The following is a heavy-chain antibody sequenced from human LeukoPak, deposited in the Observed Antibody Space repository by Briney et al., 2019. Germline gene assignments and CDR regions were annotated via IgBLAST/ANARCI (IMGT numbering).Heavy chain of an antibody. V-gene: IGHV1-69*05. Sequence: GSSMKVSCKASGGTFSSYAISWVRQAPGQGLEWMGGIIPIFGTANYAQKFQGRVTITTDESTSTAYMELSSLRSEDTAVYYCARGGDIVVVPAAFGKSGYNWFDPWGQGTLVTVSS. CDR2: IIPIFGTA. CDR1: GGTFSSYA. D-gene: IGHD2-2*01. J-gene: IGHJ5*02. CDR3: ARGGDIVVVPAAFGKSGYNWFDP.